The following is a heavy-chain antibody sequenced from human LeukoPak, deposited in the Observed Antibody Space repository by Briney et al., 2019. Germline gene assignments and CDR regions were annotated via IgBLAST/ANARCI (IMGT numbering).Heavy chain of an antibody. V-gene: IGHV1-46*01. D-gene: IGHD3-22*01. CDR3: ARGGSSGYRSYYFDY. Sequence: ASVKVSCKASGYTFTSYYMHWVRQAPGQGLEWMGIINPSGGSTSYAQKFQGRVTMTRDTSTSTVYMELSSLRSEDTAVYYCARGGSSGYRSYYFDYWGQGTLVTVSS. J-gene: IGHJ4*02. CDR2: INPSGGST. CDR1: GYTFTSYY.